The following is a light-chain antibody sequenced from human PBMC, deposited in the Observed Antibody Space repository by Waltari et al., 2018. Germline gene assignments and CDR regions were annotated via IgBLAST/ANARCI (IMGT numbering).Light chain of an antibody. CDR1: QSISSW. V-gene: IGKV1-5*03. CDR2: KAS. CDR3: QQYNNYPFT. J-gene: IGKJ3*01. Sequence: DIQMTQSPSTLSASVGDRVTITCRASQSISSWLAWYQQKPGKAPKLLIDKASSLERGVPSRFSGSGSGTEFTLTISSLQPDDFATYYCQQYNNYPFTFGPGTKVDIK.